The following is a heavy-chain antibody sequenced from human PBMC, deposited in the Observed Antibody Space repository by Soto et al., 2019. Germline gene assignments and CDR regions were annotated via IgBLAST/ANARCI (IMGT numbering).Heavy chain of an antibody. CDR1: GYTFTSYD. CDR3: ASTLYGDNVDY. J-gene: IGHJ4*02. CDR2: MNPNSGNT. D-gene: IGHD4-17*01. V-gene: IGHV1-8*01. Sequence: QVQLVQSGAEVKKPGASVKVSCKASGYTFTSYDINWVRQATGQGLEWMGWMNPNSGNTGYAQKFQGRVTMTRNTSLRSEDTAVYYCASTLYGDNVDYCGQGTLVTVSS.